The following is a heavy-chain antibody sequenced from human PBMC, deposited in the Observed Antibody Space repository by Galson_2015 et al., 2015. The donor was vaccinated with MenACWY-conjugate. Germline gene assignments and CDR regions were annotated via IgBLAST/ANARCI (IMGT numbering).Heavy chain of an antibody. J-gene: IGHJ4*02. CDR2: IYPGDSDP. Sequence: QSGAEVKKPGESLQISCTGSGYTFTRNWLGWVRQMPGKGLEWMGIIYPGDSDPRYTPSFQGHVTISADKSINTAYLQWGSLEASDTAMYYCARQGFGSSSLDYWGQGTLVTVSS. D-gene: IGHD6-6*01. V-gene: IGHV5-51*01. CDR1: GYTFTRNW. CDR3: ARQGFGSSSLDY.